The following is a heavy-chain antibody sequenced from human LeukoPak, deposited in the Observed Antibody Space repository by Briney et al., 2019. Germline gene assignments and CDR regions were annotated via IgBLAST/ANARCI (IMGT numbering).Heavy chain of an antibody. V-gene: IGHV4-34*01. CDR3: ARFFSVDYFDY. J-gene: IGHJ4*02. D-gene: IGHD4-23*01. CDR2: INHSGST. CDR1: GGSFSGYY. Sequence: PSETLSLTCAVYGGSFSGYYRSWIRQPPGKGLEWIGEINHSGSTNYKPSLKSRVTISVDTSKNQFSLKLSSVTAADTAVYYCARFFSVDYFDYWGQGTLVTVSS.